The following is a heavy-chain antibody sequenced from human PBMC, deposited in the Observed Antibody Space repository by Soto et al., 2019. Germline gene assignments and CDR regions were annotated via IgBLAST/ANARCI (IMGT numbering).Heavy chain of an antibody. CDR1: GGSFSGYY. CDR3: ARDKITGLFDY. V-gene: IGHV4-34*01. J-gene: IGHJ4*02. CDR2: INHSGST. Sequence: QVQLQQWGAGLLKPSETLSLTCAVYGGSFSGYYWTWIRQPPGTGLEWIGEINHSGSTNYNPSLKSRVTISVDTXKNQFSLKLTSVTXADTAVYYCARDKITGLFDYWGQGTLVTVSS. D-gene: IGHD2-8*02.